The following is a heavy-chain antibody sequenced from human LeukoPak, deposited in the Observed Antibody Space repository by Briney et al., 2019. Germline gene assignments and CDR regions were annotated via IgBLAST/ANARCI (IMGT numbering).Heavy chain of an antibody. V-gene: IGHV3-73*01. CDR2: IRSKANSYAT. CDR3: LAVAGPTRYYYYYYMDV. Sequence: GGSLRLSCAASGFTFSSYGMHWVRQAPGKGLEWVGRIRSKANSYATAYAASVKGRFTISRDDSKNTAYLQMNSLKTEDTAVYYCLAVAGPTRYYYYYYMDVWGKGTTVTISS. CDR1: GFTFSSYG. D-gene: IGHD6-19*01. J-gene: IGHJ6*03.